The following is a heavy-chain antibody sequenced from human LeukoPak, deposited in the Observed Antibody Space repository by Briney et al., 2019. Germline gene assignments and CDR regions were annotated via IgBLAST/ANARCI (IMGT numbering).Heavy chain of an antibody. Sequence: PSQTLSLTCTVSGGSISSGDYYWSWIRQPPGKGLEWIGYIFHSGSSYYNPSLKSRVTISVDTSKNQFSLKLSSVTAADTAVYYCARDLAPRGYYDSSGYYSGWFDPWGQGTLVTVSS. CDR3: ARDLAPRGYYDSSGYYSGWFDP. CDR1: GGSISSGDYY. J-gene: IGHJ5*02. CDR2: IFHSGSS. V-gene: IGHV4-30-4*01. D-gene: IGHD3-22*01.